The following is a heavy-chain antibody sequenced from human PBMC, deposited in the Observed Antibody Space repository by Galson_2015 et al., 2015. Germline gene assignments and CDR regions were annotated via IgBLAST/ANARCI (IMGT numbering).Heavy chain of an antibody. CDR2: VKHDGGDK. CDR1: GFTFSSYW. J-gene: IGHJ4*02. D-gene: IGHD2-8*02. V-gene: IGHV3-7*03. CDR3: ARDRSGPYYFDY. Sequence: SLRLSCAASGFTFSSYWMSWVRQAPGKGLEWVASVKHDGGDKYYVGSVKGRFTISRDNVKNSLYLQMNSLRADDTAVYYCARDRSGPYYFDYWGQGTLVTVSS.